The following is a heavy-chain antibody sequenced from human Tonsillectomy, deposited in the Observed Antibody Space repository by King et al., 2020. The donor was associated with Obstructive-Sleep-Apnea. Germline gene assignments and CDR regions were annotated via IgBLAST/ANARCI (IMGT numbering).Heavy chain of an antibody. CDR2: IYYSGST. V-gene: IGHV4-61*01. CDR1: GGSVSSGSYY. D-gene: IGHD3-22*01. Sequence: QLQESGPGLVKPSETLSLTCTVPGGSVSSGSYYWSWIRQPPGKGLEWIGYIYYSGSTNYNPSLKSRVTISVDTSKNQFSLKLSSVTAADTAVYYCASWYYYDSSGYYHWFDPWGQGTLVTVSS. J-gene: IGHJ5*02. CDR3: ASWYYYDSSGYYHWFDP.